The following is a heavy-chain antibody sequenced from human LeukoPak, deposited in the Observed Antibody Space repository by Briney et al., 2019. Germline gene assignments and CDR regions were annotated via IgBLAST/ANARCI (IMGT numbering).Heavy chain of an antibody. CDR3: ARRTSGYRYYYYMDV. CDR2: IYYSGST. CDR1: GGSISSYY. V-gene: IGHV4-59*01. Sequence: PSETLSPTCTVSGGSISSYYWSWIRQPPGKGLEWIGYIYYSGSTNYNPSLKSRVTISVDTSKNQFSLKLSSVTAADTAVYYCARRTSGYRYYYYMDVWGKGTTVTVSS. D-gene: IGHD3-3*01. J-gene: IGHJ6*03.